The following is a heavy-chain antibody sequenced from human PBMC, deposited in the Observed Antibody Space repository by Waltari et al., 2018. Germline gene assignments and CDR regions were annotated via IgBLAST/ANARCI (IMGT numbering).Heavy chain of an antibody. CDR3: TTDPYCTGGVCSMGAFDI. CDR2: IKSKTDGGTT. V-gene: IGHV3-15*01. CDR1: GFTFSNAW. J-gene: IGHJ3*02. Sequence: EVQLVESGGGLVKPGGSLRLSCAASGFTFSNAWMGWVRQAPGKGREWVGRIKSKTDGGTTDYAAPVKGRFTISRDDSKNTLYLQLNSLKTEDTAVYYCTTDPYCTGGVCSMGAFDIWGQGTMVTVSS. D-gene: IGHD2-8*02.